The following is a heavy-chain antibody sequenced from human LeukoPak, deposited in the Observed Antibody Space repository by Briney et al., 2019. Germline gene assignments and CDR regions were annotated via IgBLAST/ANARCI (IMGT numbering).Heavy chain of an antibody. CDR1: GYTFTSYY. J-gene: IGHJ4*02. V-gene: IGHV1-3*01. D-gene: IGHD3-10*01. Sequence: PRASVKVSCKASGYTFTSYYMHWVRQAPGQRLEWMGWINAGNGNTKYSQKFQGRVTITRDTSASTAYMELSSLRSEDTAVYYCAREDKLLSGFDYWGQGTLVTVSS. CDR3: AREDKLLSGFDY. CDR2: INAGNGNT.